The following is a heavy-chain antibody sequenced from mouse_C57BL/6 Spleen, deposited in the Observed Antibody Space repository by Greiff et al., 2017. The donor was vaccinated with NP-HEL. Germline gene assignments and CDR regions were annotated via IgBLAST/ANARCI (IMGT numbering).Heavy chain of an antibody. D-gene: IGHD2-1*01. Sequence: EVQLLQSGPELVKPGASVKISCKASGYTFTDYYMNWVKQSPGKSLEWIGDINPDSGGTSYNQKFKGKATLTVDKSSSTAYMELRSLTSEDAAVYYCASSIYYYYAMDYWGQGTSVTVSS. CDR2: INPDSGGT. J-gene: IGHJ4*01. CDR1: GYTFTDYY. V-gene: IGHV1-26*01. CDR3: ASSIYYYYAMDY.